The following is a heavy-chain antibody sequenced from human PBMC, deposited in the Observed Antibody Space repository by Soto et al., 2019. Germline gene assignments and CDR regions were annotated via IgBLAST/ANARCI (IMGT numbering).Heavy chain of an antibody. CDR3: ARYGSGSFYY. CDR2: IRNKANSYIP. D-gene: IGHD3-10*01. Sequence: EVQLVESGGDLVQPGGSLRLSCAASGFTFSDYYMDWVRQAPGKGLEWVGRIRNKANSYIPEYAASVKGRFTISRDASKNSLYLQMNSLKTEDTAVYYCARYGSGSFYYWGQGTLVTVSS. V-gene: IGHV3-72*01. CDR1: GFTFSDYY. J-gene: IGHJ4*02.